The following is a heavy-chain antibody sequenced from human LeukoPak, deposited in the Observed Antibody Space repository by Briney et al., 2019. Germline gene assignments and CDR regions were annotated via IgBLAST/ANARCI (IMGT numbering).Heavy chain of an antibody. CDR1: GGSFSGYY. D-gene: IGHD5-18*01. CDR2: INHSGSA. J-gene: IGHJ4*02. CDR3: ARHGLSGIQEDY. Sequence: SETLSLTCAVSGGSFSGYYWTWIRQPPGKGLEWIGEINHSGSANYNPSLMSRVTISLDTSRNHFSLNLSSVTAADTAVYYCARHGLSGIQEDYWGQGTLVTVSS. V-gene: IGHV4-34*01.